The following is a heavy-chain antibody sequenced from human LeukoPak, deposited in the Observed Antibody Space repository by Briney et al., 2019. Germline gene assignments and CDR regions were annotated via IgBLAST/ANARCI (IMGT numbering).Heavy chain of an antibody. CDR1: GFTFSSYA. D-gene: IGHD3-10*01. J-gene: IGHJ4*02. CDR3: SRLSAMLRGPEPFYYFEY. CDR2: ISGSGGGT. Sequence: GGSLRLSCAASGFTFSSYAMSWVRQAPGKGLEWVSAISGSGGGTYYADSVKGRFTISRDNAKNSLFLQMHNLRAEDTAVYYCSRLSAMLRGPEPFYYFEYWGQGILVTVSS. V-gene: IGHV3-23*01.